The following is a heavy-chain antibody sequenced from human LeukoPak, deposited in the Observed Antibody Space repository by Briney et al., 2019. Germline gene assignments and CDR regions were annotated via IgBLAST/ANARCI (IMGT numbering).Heavy chain of an antibody. V-gene: IGHV1-18*01. Sequence: GASVTVSFMASGYTFTIYGISWVRQAPGQGLEWMGWISAYNGNTNYVQKLQGRVTMTTDTSTSTAYIELRSLRSDDTAVYYCARRVLRGTYFDYWGQGTLVTVSS. CDR3: ARRVLRGTYFDY. CDR1: GYTFTIYG. J-gene: IGHJ4*02. D-gene: IGHD2/OR15-2a*01. CDR2: ISAYNGNT.